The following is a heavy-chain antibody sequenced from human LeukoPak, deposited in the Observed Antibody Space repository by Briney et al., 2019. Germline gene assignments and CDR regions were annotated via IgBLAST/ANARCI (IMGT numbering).Heavy chain of an antibody. CDR1: GFTLSTNA. V-gene: IGHV3-30*04. Sequence: SGGSLRLSCLTSGFTLSTNAMSWVRQAPGKGLEWVAVISYDGSNKYYADSVKGRFTISRDNSKNTLYLQMNSLRAEDTAVYYCARIPSGYWGQGTLVTVSS. D-gene: IGHD6-6*01. J-gene: IGHJ4*02. CDR2: ISYDGSNK. CDR3: ARIPSGY.